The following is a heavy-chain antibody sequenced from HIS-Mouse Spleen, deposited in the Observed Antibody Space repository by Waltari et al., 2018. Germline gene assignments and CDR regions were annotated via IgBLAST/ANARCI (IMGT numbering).Heavy chain of an antibody. D-gene: IGHD1-26*01. CDR3: ARGLVAAGIFDY. J-gene: IGHJ4*02. V-gene: IGHV4-59*01. CDR1: AGSISSYY. Sequence: QVQLQESGPGLVQPSETLSLTCTVSAGSISSYYRSWIRQPPGKGLEWIGYIYYSGSTNYNPSLKSRITISVDTSKNQFSLKLSSVTAADTAVYYCARGLVAAGIFDYWGQGTLVTVSS. CDR2: IYYSGST.